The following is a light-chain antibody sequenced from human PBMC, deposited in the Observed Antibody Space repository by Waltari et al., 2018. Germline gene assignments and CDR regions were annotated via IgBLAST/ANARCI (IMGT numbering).Light chain of an antibody. CDR1: QGVSRA. V-gene: IGKV3-20*01. CDR3: QHYVRLPAT. J-gene: IGKJ1*01. Sequence: EIVLTQSPGTLSLSLGERATLSCRASQGVSRALAWYQQKPGQAPRLLIYGASTRATGIPDRFSGSGYGTDFSLTISRLEPDDFAVYYCQHYVRLPATFGQGTTVEI. CDR2: GAS.